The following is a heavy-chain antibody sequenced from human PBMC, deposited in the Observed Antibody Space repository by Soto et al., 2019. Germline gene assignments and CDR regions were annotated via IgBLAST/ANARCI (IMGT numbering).Heavy chain of an antibody. CDR2: ISGSGGST. CDR3: AKESQWLVQGWFDP. J-gene: IGHJ5*02. CDR1: GFTFSSYA. D-gene: IGHD6-19*01. Sequence: EVQLLESGGGLVQPGGSLRLSCAASGFTFSSYAMSWVRQAPGKGLEWVSSISGSGGSTYYADYVKGRFTISRDNSKNTLYLPMNSIRAQDTAVYYCAKESQWLVQGWFDPWGQGTMVTVSS. V-gene: IGHV3-23*01.